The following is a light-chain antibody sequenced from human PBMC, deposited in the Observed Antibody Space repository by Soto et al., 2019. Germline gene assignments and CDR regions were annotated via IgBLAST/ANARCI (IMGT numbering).Light chain of an antibody. CDR2: GAS. J-gene: IGKJ3*01. CDR1: QSVTNNF. CDR3: QQYGTPLFT. V-gene: IGKV3-20*01. Sequence: IVLTQSPGTLSLSPGERATLSCGASQSVTNNFLVWYQQKPAQAPRLLIYGASSRATGVPDRFSGSESGTDFTLTISRLEPGDFAVYYCQQYGTPLFTFGPGTKVDIK.